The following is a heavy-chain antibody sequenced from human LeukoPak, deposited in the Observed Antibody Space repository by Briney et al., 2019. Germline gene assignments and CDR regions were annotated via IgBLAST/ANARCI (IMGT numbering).Heavy chain of an antibody. Sequence: GGSLRLSCAASGFTFSSYSMNWVRQAPGKGLEWVSSISHSGDYIYYADSVKGRFTISRDNARNSLYLQMYSLRAEDTALYYCTRHHSNYPSWFDPWGQGTLVTVSS. CDR2: ISHSGDYI. CDR3: TRHHSNYPSWFDP. J-gene: IGHJ5*02. V-gene: IGHV3-21*01. D-gene: IGHD4-11*01. CDR1: GFTFSSYS.